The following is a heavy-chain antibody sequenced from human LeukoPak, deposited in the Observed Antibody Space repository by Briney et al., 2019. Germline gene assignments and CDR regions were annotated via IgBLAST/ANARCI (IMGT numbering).Heavy chain of an antibody. CDR2: IYPGDSDT. CDR1: GYRFSTYW. CDR3: ARRAGGLDY. V-gene: IGHV5-51*01. Sequence: GESLKIYFQTPGYRFSTYWIGWVRPTPGKGLEWMGIIYPGDSDTRYSPSFQGQVTISADKSISTAYLQWSSLKASDTAMYYCARRAGGLDYWGQGTLVTVSS. D-gene: IGHD3-16*01. J-gene: IGHJ4*02.